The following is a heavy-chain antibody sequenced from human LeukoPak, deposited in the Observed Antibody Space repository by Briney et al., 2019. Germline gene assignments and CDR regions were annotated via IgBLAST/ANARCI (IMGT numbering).Heavy chain of an antibody. CDR2: IYSGGST. CDR1: GFTVSSNY. Sequence: GGSLRLSCAASGFTVSSNYMSWVRQGPGKGLEWVSVIYSGGSTYYADSVKGRFTISRDNSKNTLYLQMNSLRAVDTAVYYCARDFSYCSGGSCHGDYWGQGTLVTVSS. D-gene: IGHD2-15*01. J-gene: IGHJ4*02. V-gene: IGHV3-66*01. CDR3: ARDFSYCSGGSCHGDY.